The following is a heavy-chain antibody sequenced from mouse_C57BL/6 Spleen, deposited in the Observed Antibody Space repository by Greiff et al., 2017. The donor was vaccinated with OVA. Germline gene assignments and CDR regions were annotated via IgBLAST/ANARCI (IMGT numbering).Heavy chain of an antibody. CDR2: IYPGDGDT. D-gene: IGHD2-1*01. V-gene: IGHV1-82*01. Sequence: VQLKQSGPELVKPGASVKISCKASGYAFSSSWMNWVKQRPGKGLEWIGRIYPGDGDTNYNGKFKGKATLTADKSSSTAYMQLSSLTSEDSAVYFCAGIYMYYFDYWGQGTPLTVSS. CDR3: AGIYMYYFDY. CDR1: GYAFSSSW. J-gene: IGHJ2*01.